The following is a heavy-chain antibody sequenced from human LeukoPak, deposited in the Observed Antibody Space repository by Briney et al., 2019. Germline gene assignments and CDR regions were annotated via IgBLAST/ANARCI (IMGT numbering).Heavy chain of an antibody. CDR3: AKDDRLYYDILTGYYCFDY. V-gene: IGHV3-9*01. CDR1: GFTFDDYA. CDR2: ISWKSSSI. J-gene: IGHJ4*02. Sequence: GGSLRLSCAATGFTFDDYALHWVGQARGKGLAGVAGISWKSSSIGYADSVKGRFTISRDNAKNSLYLQMNSLRAEDTALYYCAKDDRLYYDILTGYYCFDYWGQGTLVTVS. D-gene: IGHD3-9*01.